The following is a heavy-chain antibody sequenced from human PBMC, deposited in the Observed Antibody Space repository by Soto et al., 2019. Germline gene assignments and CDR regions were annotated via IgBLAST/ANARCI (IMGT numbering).Heavy chain of an antibody. CDR1: GFTFSSYG. CDR2: IWYDGSNK. Sequence: GGSLRLSCAASGFTFSSYGMHWVRQAPGKGLEWVAVIWYDGSNKYYADSVKGRFTISRDNSKNTLYLQMNSLRAEDTAVYYCARDPAYYYGSGGYDYWGQGTLVTVSS. J-gene: IGHJ4*02. D-gene: IGHD3-10*01. CDR3: ARDPAYYYGSGGYDY. V-gene: IGHV3-33*01.